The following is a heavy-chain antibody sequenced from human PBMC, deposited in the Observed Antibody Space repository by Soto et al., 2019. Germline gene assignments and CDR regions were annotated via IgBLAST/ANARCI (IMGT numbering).Heavy chain of an antibody. CDR1: GGTFSSYA. J-gene: IGHJ6*02. CDR2: IIPIFGTA. Sequence: QVQLVQSGAEVKKPGSSVKVSCKASGGTFSSYAISWVRQAPGQGLEWMGAIIPIFGTANYAQKFQGRVTITAEESTSTAYMELSSLRSEDTAVYYCARDGPIVVPAAMGTKSYYGMDVWGQGTTVTVSS. CDR3: ARDGPIVVPAAMGTKSYYGMDV. V-gene: IGHV1-69*01. D-gene: IGHD2-2*01.